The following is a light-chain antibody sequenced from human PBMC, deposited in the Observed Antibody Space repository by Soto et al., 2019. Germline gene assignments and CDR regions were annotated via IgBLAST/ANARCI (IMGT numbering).Light chain of an antibody. J-gene: IGLJ1*01. CDR3: EAWDDSLNGYV. Sequence: SVLTQPPSASGTPGQRVTISCSGSSSNIGRNTVNWYQQLPGTAPKLLIYSNNQRPSGVPDRFSGSKSGTSASLAISGLQSEDEADYYCEAWDDSLNGYVFGTGTKVTVL. CDR2: SNN. V-gene: IGLV1-44*01. CDR1: SSNIGRNT.